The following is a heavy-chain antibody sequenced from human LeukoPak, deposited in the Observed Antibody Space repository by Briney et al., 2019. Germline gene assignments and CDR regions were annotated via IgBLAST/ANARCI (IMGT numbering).Heavy chain of an antibody. Sequence: GGSLRLSCAASGFTFSSHAVSWVRQAPGKGLEWVSAIGDDVVSTYYAESVKGRFTISRDNSKNTLYLQMNSLRAEDTAVYYCARDQGYYDSRASDYWGQGTLVTVSS. CDR3: ARDQGYYDSRASDY. J-gene: IGHJ4*02. CDR1: GFTFSSHA. V-gene: IGHV3-23*01. CDR2: IGDDVVST. D-gene: IGHD3-22*01.